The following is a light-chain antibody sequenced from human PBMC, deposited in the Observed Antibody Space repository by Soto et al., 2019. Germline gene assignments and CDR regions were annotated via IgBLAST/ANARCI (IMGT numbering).Light chain of an antibody. CDR3: SSYTGSSPDV. V-gene: IGLV2-14*01. J-gene: IGLJ1*01. CDR2: EVS. CDR1: SSDIGTYNF. Sequence: QSALTHPASVSGSPGQSITISCTGTSSDIGTYNFVSWYQQHPGKAPKLLIYEVSNRPSGVSNRFSGSKSGNTASLTISGLQAEDEADYYCSSYTGSSPDVFGTGTKLTVL.